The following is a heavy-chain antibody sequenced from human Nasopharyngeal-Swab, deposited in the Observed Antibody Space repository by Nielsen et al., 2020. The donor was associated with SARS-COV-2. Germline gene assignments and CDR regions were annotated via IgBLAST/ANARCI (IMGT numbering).Heavy chain of an antibody. CDR1: GFTFSSYA. V-gene: IGHV3-23*01. J-gene: IGHJ3*02. CDR2: ISGSGGST. D-gene: IGHD7-27*01. Sequence: GESLKISCAASGFTFSSYAMSWVRQAPGKGLEWVSAISGSGGSTYYADSVKGRFTISRDNSKNTLYLQMNSLRAEDTAVYYCAKGYPWGSDAFDIWGQGTMVTVSS. CDR3: AKGYPWGSDAFDI.